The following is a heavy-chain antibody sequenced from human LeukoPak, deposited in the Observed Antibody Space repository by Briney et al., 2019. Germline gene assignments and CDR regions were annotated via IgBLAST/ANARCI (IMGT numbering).Heavy chain of an antibody. CDR1: GFTFSGNW. D-gene: IGHD1-26*01. J-gene: IGHJ5*02. CDR3: ARDRGIVAQFDP. Sequence: GGSLRLSGAASGFTFSGNWMSWDRQAPGKGPEWVANIKQDGSEMYYLDSVKGRSIISRDNAKNSLYLQMNSLRAEDTAVYYCARDRGIVAQFDPWGQGTLVTVSS. V-gene: IGHV3-7*01. CDR2: IKQDGSEM.